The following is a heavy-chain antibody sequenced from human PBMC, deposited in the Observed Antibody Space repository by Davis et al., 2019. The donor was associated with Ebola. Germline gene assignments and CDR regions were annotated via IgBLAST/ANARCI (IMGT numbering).Heavy chain of an antibody. CDR3: ARGLLWFGELFYNWFDP. CDR1: GFTVSSNY. D-gene: IGHD3-10*01. CDR2: IYSGGST. V-gene: IGHV3-53*04. Sequence: GESLKISCAASGFTVSSNYMSWVRQAPGKGLEWVSVIYSGGSTYYADSVKGRFTISRHNSKHTLYLQMNSLRAEDTAVYYCARGLLWFGELFYNWFDPWGQGTLVTVSS. J-gene: IGHJ5*02.